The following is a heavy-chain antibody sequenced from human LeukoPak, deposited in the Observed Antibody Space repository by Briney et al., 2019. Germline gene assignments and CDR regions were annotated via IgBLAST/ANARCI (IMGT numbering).Heavy chain of an antibody. CDR1: GYTSMNYD. CDR2: ISTSNGNT. CDR3: ARDPYHRMGPPLDL. D-gene: IGHD1-14*01. Sequence: ASVKVSCKASGYTSMNYDITWVRQAPGQGLEWMGRISTSNGNTDYAQKFQGKITMTTDTSTSTVFMELRSLRLDDTAVYYCARDPYHRMGPPLDLWGQGTLVTVSS. J-gene: IGHJ5*02. V-gene: IGHV1-18*01.